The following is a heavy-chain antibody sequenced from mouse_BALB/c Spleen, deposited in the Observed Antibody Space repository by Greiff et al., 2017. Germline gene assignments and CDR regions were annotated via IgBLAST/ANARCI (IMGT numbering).Heavy chain of an antibody. CDR3: TRLFGNYPAWFAY. D-gene: IGHD2-1*01. V-gene: IGHV1-15*01. J-gene: IGHJ3*01. CDR2: IDPETGGT. CDR1: GYTFTDYE. Sequence: VQLQESGAELVRPGASVTLSCKASGYTFTDYEMHWVKQTPVHGLEWIGAIDPETGGTAYNQKFKGKATLTADKSSSTAYMELRSLTSEDSAVYYCTRLFGNYPAWFAYWGQGTLVTVSA.